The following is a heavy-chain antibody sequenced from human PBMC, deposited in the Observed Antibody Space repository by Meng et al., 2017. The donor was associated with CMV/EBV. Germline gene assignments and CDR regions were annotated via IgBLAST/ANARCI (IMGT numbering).Heavy chain of an antibody. CDR1: GGTFSSYA. CDR3: ARGLHGSGIR. D-gene: IGHD3-10*01. CDR2: IIPIFGTA. Sequence: SVKVSCKASGGTFSSYAISWVRQAPGQGLEWMGGIIPIFGTANYAQKFQGRVTITRNTSISTAYMELSSLRSEDTAVYYCARGLHGSGIRWGQGTLVTVSS. J-gene: IGHJ4*02. V-gene: IGHV1-69*05.